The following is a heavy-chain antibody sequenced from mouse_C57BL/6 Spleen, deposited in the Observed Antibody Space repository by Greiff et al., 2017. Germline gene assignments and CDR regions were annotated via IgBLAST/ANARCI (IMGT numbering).Heavy chain of an antibody. CDR2: INSDGGST. J-gene: IGHJ3*01. V-gene: IGHV5-2*01. CDR3: ARHVYYDYDGAY. Sequence: EVMLVESGGGLVQPGESLKLSCESSEYEFPSHDMSWVRKTPEKRLELVAAINSDGGSTYYPDTMERRFIISRDNTKKPLYLQMSSLRSEDTALYYCARHVYYDYDGAYWGQGTLVTVSA. CDR1: EYEFPSHD. D-gene: IGHD2-4*01.